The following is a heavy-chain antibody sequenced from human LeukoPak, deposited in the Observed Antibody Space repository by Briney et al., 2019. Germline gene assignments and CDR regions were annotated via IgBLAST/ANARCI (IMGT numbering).Heavy chain of an antibody. J-gene: IGHJ4*02. CDR1: GFTFSSYE. Sequence: GGSLRLSCAASGFTFSSYEMNWVRQAPGKGLEWLSYISSSGSTIYYADSVKGRFTISRDNAQISLYLQMNSLRAEDTAVYYCARGGVPSFDYWGQGTLVTVSS. CDR2: ISSSGSTI. V-gene: IGHV3-48*03. CDR3: ARGGVPSFDY. D-gene: IGHD3-10*01.